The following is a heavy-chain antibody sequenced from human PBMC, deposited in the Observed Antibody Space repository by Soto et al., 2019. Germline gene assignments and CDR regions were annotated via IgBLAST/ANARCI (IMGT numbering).Heavy chain of an antibody. CDR3: ASGQVVIRPDPIGYYGMDV. CDR1: GGSFSGYY. D-gene: IGHD3-22*01. J-gene: IGHJ6*02. Sequence: SETLSLTCAVYGGSFSGYYWIWIRRPPGKGLEWIGEINHSGSTNYNPSLKSRVTISVDTSKNQFSLKLSSVTAADTAVYYCASGQVVIRPDPIGYYGMDVWGQGTTVTVSS. CDR2: INHSGST. V-gene: IGHV4-34*01.